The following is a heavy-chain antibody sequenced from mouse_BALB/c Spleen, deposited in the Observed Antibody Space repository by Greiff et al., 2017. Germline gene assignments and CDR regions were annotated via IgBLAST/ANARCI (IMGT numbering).Heavy chain of an antibody. V-gene: IGHV1-67*01. J-gene: IGHJ4*01. CDR1: GYTFTDYA. CDR3: ARRYDYDEYAMDY. D-gene: IGHD2-4*01. Sequence: VQLQQSGPELVRPGESVKISCKGSGYTFTDYAMHWVKQSHAKSLEWIGVISIYYDNTNYNQKFKGKATMTVDKSSSTAYMELARLTSEDSAIYYCARRYDYDEYAMDYWGQGTSVTVSS. CDR2: ISIYYDNT.